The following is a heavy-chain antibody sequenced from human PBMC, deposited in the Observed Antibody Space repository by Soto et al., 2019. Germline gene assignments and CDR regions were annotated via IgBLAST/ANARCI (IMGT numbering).Heavy chain of an antibody. CDR2: ISYDGSKI. J-gene: IGHJ4*02. V-gene: IGHV3-30*18. Sequence: QVQLVESGGGVVQPGKSLRLSCAASGFTFSARGMHWVRQAPGKGLEWVAVISYDGSKIYYGDSVKGRFTISRDNPNNTLSLQMNSLRPEDTAVYYCANSFRSSGYYYLEDWGQGTLVTVSS. D-gene: IGHD3-22*01. CDR3: ANSFRSSGYYYLED. CDR1: GFTFSARG.